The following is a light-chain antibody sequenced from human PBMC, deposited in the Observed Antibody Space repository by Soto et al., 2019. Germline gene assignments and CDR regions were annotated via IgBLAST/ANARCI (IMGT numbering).Light chain of an antibody. V-gene: IGLV2-14*01. CDR3: SSYSTSSTPRV. CDR1: SSDVGGYNF. Sequence: QSVLTQPASVSGSPGQSITISCTGTSSDVGGYNFVSWYQQHPDKAPKLMIYDVSNRPSGVSNRFSGSKSGNTASLTISGLQAEDEADYYCSSYSTSSTPRVFGGGTKVTVL. CDR2: DVS. J-gene: IGLJ2*01.